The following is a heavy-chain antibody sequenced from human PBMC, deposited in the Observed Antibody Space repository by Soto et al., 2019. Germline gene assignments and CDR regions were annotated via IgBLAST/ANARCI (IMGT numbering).Heavy chain of an antibody. D-gene: IGHD2-8*01. V-gene: IGHV1-2*04. CDR3: ARASGYCTNGVCYSNDAFDI. CDR2: INPNSGGT. CDR1: GSTLPGNN. J-gene: IGHJ3*02. Sequence: ASVKVSCKASGSTLPGNNMHWVRQAPGQGLEWMGWINPNSGGTNYAQRFQGWVTMTRDTSISTAYMELSRLRSDDTAVYYCARASGYCTNGVCYSNDAFDIWGQGTMVTVSS.